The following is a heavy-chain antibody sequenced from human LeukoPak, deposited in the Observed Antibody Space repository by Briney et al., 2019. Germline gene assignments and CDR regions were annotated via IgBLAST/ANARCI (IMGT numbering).Heavy chain of an antibody. J-gene: IGHJ6*03. CDR1: GYTFTSYG. V-gene: IGHV1-18*01. CDR2: ISAYNGNT. D-gene: IGHD6-6*01. CDR3: ARDVEAPEQLAHRVYYMDV. Sequence: GASVKVSCKASGYTFTSYGISWVRQAPGQGLEWMGWISAYNGNTNYAQKLQGRVTMTTDTSTSTAYMELRSLRSDDTAVYYCARDVEAPEQLAHRVYYMDVWGKGTTVTVSS.